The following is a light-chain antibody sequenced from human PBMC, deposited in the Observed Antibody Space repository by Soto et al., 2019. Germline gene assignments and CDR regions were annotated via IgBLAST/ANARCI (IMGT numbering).Light chain of an antibody. CDR1: QSVGIN. V-gene: IGKV3-15*01. J-gene: IGKJ5*01. CDR2: ASS. CDR3: QQYNNWPPIT. Sequence: IVLTQSPATLSVSPGEPATLSCRASQSVGINLAWYQQTPGQSPRLLMYASSTRAPGIPARFSGSGSGTEFTLTISSLQSEDFAVYYCQQYNNWPPITFGQGTRLEI.